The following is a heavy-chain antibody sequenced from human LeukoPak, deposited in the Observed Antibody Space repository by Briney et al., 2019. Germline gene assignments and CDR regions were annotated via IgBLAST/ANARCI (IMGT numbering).Heavy chain of an antibody. D-gene: IGHD3-10*01. CDR1: GYTFTSYY. Sequence: ASVKVSCKASGYTFTSYYMHWVRQAPGQGLEWMGIINPSGGSTSYAQKFQGRVTMTRDTSTSTVYMELSSLRSEDTAVYYCAREVTMVRGVIRKEPYNWFDPWGQGTPVTVSS. V-gene: IGHV1-46*01. CDR3: AREVTMVRGVIRKEPYNWFDP. J-gene: IGHJ5*02. CDR2: INPSGGST.